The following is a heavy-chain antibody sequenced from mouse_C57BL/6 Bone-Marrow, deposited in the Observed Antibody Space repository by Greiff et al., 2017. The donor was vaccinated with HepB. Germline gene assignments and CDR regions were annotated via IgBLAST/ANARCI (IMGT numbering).Heavy chain of an antibody. CDR3: ARRGDGYYSAWFAY. Sequence: QVQLQQPGAELVKPGASVKLSCKASGYTFTSYWMHWVKQRPGQGLEWIGMIHPNSGSTNFNEKFKSKATLTVDKSSSTAYMQLSSLTSEDSAVYYCARRGDGYYSAWFAYWGQGTLVTVSA. J-gene: IGHJ3*01. V-gene: IGHV1-64*01. CDR1: GYTFTSYW. D-gene: IGHD2-3*01. CDR2: IHPNSGST.